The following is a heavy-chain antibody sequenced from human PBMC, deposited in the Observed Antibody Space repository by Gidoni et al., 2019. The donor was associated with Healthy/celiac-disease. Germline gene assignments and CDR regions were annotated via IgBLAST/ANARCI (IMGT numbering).Heavy chain of an antibody. J-gene: IGHJ4*02. D-gene: IGHD2-2*01. V-gene: IGHV3-15*01. CDR1: GFTFSNAW. Sequence: EVQLVESGGGLVKHGGSLRLSCAASGFTFSNAWMSWVRQAPGKGLEWVGRIKSKTDGGTTDYAAPVKGRFTISRDDSKNTLYLQMNSLKTEDTAVYYCTAGVPAAMLSPGAWALIDYWGQGTLVTVSS. CDR2: IKSKTDGGTT. CDR3: TAGVPAAMLSPGAWALIDY.